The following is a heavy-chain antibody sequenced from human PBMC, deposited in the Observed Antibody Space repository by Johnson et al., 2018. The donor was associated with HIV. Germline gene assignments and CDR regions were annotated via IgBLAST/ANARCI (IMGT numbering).Heavy chain of an antibody. CDR1: GFTFSSYD. J-gene: IGHJ3*02. CDR3: ARSLSSSWYEGAFDI. D-gene: IGHD6-13*01. Sequence: VQLVESGGGLVQPGGSLRLSCAASGFTFSSYDMHWVRQATGKGLEWVSAIGTAGDTSYPGSVKGRFTISRENAKNSLYLQMNSLRAGDTAVYYCARSLSSSWYEGAFDIWGQGTMVTVSS. V-gene: IGHV3-13*01. CDR2: IGTAGDT.